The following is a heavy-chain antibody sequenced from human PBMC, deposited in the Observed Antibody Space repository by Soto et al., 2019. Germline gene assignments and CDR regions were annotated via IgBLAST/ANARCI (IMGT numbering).Heavy chain of an antibody. CDR2: IYWDDDK. J-gene: IGHJ4*02. Sequence: QITLKESGPTLVKPTQTLTLTCTFSGLSLSSSGVGVGWIRQPPGKPLEWLALIYWDDDKRYSPSLESRLTITKDTSKNQVFLIMTNMEPEDTATYYCAHTKGYCSSTSCKDAKGGFDYWGQGTLVTVSS. V-gene: IGHV2-5*02. CDR1: GLSLSSSGVG. D-gene: IGHD2-2*01. CDR3: AHTKGYCSSTSCKDAKGGFDY.